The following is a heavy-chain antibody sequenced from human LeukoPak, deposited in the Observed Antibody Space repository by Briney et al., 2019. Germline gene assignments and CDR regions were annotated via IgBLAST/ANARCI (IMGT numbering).Heavy chain of an antibody. CDR2: ISYSGST. V-gene: IGHV4-39*01. D-gene: IGHD2-8*01. CDR1: GDSMRDTYNY. Sequence: PSETLSLTCSVSGDSMRDTYNYWGWIRQSPGKGLEWIGIISYSGSTYYSPSLKSRVTISAEMSKNEFFLKMTSVTAADTAVYFCARHEVMVYEDYHYMDVWGKGTTVTVSS. J-gene: IGHJ6*03. CDR3: ARHEVMVYEDYHYMDV.